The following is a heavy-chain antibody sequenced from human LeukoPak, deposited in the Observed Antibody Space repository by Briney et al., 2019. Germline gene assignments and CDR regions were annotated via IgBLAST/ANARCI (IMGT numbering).Heavy chain of an antibody. J-gene: IGHJ4*02. CDR1: GASISNYY. CDR3: ARKRELDY. D-gene: IGHD1-26*01. V-gene: IGHV4-59*01. Sequence: SETLSLTCTVSGASISNYYWNWIRQPPGKGLEWIGYIYDSESTTYNPSLKSRVIISVDTSKNQISLKLKSVTAADTAVYYCARKRELDYWGQGTLVTVSS. CDR2: IYDSEST.